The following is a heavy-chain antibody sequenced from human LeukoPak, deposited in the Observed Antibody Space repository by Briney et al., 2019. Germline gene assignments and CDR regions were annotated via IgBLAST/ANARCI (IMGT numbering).Heavy chain of an antibody. CDR3: ARDRTGSSWSDY. J-gene: IGHJ4*02. CDR1: GITFSRFW. CDR2: ISSYSSTI. V-gene: IGHV3-48*02. Sequence: GGSLRLSCAASGITFSRFWMSWVRQAPGKGLEWVSYISSYSSTIYYADSVKGRFTISRDNAKNSLYLQMNSLRDEDTAVYYCARDRTGSSWSDYWGQGTLVTVSS. D-gene: IGHD6-13*01.